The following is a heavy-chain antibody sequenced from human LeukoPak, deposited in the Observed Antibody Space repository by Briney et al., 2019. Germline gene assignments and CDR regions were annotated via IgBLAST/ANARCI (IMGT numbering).Heavy chain of an antibody. Sequence: PSETLSLTCAVYGGSFSDFYWSWIRQSPGKGLEWIAEIHHSGNTNYSPSLKSRVIISVDTSKNQFPLKLNSVTAADTAVYYCARAIVAAPKEYMDVWGQGTTVTVSS. V-gene: IGHV4-34*01. D-gene: IGHD2-2*01. CDR1: GGSFSDFY. J-gene: IGHJ6*02. CDR3: ARAIVAAPKEYMDV. CDR2: IHHSGNT.